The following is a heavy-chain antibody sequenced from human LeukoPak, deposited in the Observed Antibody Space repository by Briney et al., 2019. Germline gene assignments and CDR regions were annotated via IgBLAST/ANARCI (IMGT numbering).Heavy chain of an antibody. D-gene: IGHD3-16*02. V-gene: IGHV3-23*01. CDR3: ATMITFGGVIAYFDY. J-gene: IGHJ4*02. CDR2: ISGSGGST. CDR1: GFTFSSYA. Sequence: PGGSLRLSCAASGFTFSSYAMSRVRQAPGKGLEWVSAISGSGGSTYYADSVKGRFTISRDNSKNTLYLQMNSLRAEDTAVYYCATMITFGGVIAYFDYWGQGTLVTVSS.